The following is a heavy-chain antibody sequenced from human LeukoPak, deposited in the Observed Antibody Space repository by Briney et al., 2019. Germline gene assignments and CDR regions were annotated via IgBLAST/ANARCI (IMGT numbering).Heavy chain of an antibody. V-gene: IGHV1-69*13. D-gene: IGHD5-24*01. Sequence: GASVKVSXKASGGTFSSYAISWVRQAPGQGLEWMGGIIPIFGTANYAQKFQGRVTITADESTGTAYMELSSLRSEDTAVYYCAREVGKDGYNLDDYWGQGTLVTVSS. J-gene: IGHJ4*02. CDR1: GGTFSSYA. CDR3: AREVGKDGYNLDDY. CDR2: IIPIFGTA.